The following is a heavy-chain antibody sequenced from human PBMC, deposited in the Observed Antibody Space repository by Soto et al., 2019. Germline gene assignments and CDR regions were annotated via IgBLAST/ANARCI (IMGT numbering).Heavy chain of an antibody. Sequence: SETLSLTCTVSGGSISSGDYYWSWIRQPPGKGLEWIGYIYYSGSTYYNPSLKSRVTISVDTSKNQFSLKLSSVTAADTAVYYCARSPIVVVVAATAGWFDPWGQGTLVTVSS. D-gene: IGHD2-15*01. V-gene: IGHV4-30-4*01. CDR1: GGSISSGDYY. CDR3: ARSPIVVVVAATAGWFDP. CDR2: IYYSGST. J-gene: IGHJ5*02.